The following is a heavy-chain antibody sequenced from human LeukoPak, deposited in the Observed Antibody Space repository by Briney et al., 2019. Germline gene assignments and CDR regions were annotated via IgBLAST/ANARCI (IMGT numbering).Heavy chain of an antibody. CDR1: EFTFDTYW. J-gene: IGHJ4*02. D-gene: IGHD3-22*01. CDR2: IKQDGSEK. Sequence: GGSLRLSCTASEFTFDTYWMTWVRQAPGKGLEWVANIKQDGSEKYYVDSVKGRFTISRDNAKKSLYLQMNSLRAEDTAVYYCARGRYDSSGYYPIFDFWGQGTLVTVSS. V-gene: IGHV3-7*04. CDR3: ARGRYDSSGYYPIFDF.